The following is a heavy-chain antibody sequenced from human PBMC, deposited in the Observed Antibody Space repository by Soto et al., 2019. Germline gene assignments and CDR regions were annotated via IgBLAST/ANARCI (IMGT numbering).Heavy chain of an antibody. CDR3: TRVGGSSSSYYYYYMDD. Sequence: GGSLRLSCTASGFTFGDYAMSWFRQAPGKGLEWVGFIRSKAYGGTTEYAASVKGRFTISRDDSKSIAYLQMNSLKTEDTAVYYCTRVGGSSSSYYYYYMDDWGKGTTVTVSS. J-gene: IGHJ6*03. CDR1: GFTFGDYA. CDR2: IRSKAYGGTT. D-gene: IGHD6-13*01. V-gene: IGHV3-49*03.